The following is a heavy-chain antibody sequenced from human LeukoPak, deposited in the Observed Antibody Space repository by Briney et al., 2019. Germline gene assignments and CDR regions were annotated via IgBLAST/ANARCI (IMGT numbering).Heavy chain of an antibody. Sequence: PSETLSLTCTVSGGSISSGGYYWSWIRQPPGKGLEWIGYIYHSGSTYYNPSLKSRVTISVDRSKNQFSLKLSSVTAADTAVYYCGVGVVIMEYWGQGTLVTVSS. J-gene: IGHJ4*02. CDR3: GVGVVIMEY. D-gene: IGHD3-3*01. CDR2: IYHSGST. CDR1: GGSISSGGYY. V-gene: IGHV4-30-2*01.